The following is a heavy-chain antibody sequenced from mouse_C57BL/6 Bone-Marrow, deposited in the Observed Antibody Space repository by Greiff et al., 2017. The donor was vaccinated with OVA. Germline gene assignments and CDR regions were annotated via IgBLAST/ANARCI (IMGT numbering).Heavy chain of an antibody. D-gene: IGHD2-2*01. J-gene: IGHJ4*01. CDR1: GYSFTDYN. Sequence: EVKLQESGPELVKPGASVKISCKASGYSFTDYNMNWVKQSNGKSLEWIGVINPNYGTTSYNQKFKGKATLTVDQSSSTAYMQLNSLTSEDSAVYYCASHGYHPFYAMDYWGQGTSVTVSS. V-gene: IGHV1-39*01. CDR2: INPNYGTT. CDR3: ASHGYHPFYAMDY.